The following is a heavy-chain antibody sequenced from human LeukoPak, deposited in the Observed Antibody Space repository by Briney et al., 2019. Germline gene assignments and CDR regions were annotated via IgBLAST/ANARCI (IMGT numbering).Heavy chain of an antibody. D-gene: IGHD3-22*01. J-gene: IGHJ5*02. V-gene: IGHV4-39*01. Sequence: PSETLSLTRTVSGGSISSSSYYWGWIRQPPGKGLEWIGSIHYSGSTYYNPSLKSRVTISVDTSKNQFSLKLSSVTAADTAVYYCARHTYYYDSSGSWFDPWGQGTLVTVSS. CDR3: ARHTYYYDSSGSWFDP. CDR1: GGSISSSSYY. CDR2: IHYSGST.